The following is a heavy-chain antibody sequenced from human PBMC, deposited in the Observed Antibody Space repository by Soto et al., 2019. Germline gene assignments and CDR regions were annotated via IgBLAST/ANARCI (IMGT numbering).Heavy chain of an antibody. Sequence: EVQLVESGGGLVQPGGSLRLSCAASGFTFSSYDMHWVRQATGKGLEWVSAIGTAGDTYYPGSVKGRFTISRENAKNSLYLQMNSLRAGDTAVYYCARGRTYSSSWSYGMDVWGQGTTVTVSS. V-gene: IGHV3-13*01. CDR2: IGTAGDT. CDR3: ARGRTYSSSWSYGMDV. D-gene: IGHD6-13*01. J-gene: IGHJ6*02. CDR1: GFTFSSYD.